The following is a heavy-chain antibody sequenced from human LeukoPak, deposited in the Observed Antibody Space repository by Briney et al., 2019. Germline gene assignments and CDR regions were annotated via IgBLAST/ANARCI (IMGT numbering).Heavy chain of an antibody. CDR1: GYPFTSYA. J-gene: IGHJ3*02. Sequence: ASVKVSCKASGYPFTSYAMYWVRQAPGQRLEWMGWINADNGDTRYSQKLQGRVTMTGDTSASTTHMELSSLRSEDTAVYYCVSDAFDIWGQGTMVTVSP. CDR2: INADNGDT. V-gene: IGHV1-3*01. CDR3: VSDAFDI.